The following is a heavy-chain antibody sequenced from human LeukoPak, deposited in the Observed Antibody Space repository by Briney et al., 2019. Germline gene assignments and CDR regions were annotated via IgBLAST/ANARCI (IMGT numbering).Heavy chain of an antibody. CDR2: INRSGDST. D-gene: IGHD6-19*01. V-gene: IGHV3-23*01. CDR1: GFTVTHYA. Sequence: PGGSLRLSCSASGFTVTHYAMHWVRQAPGKGLEWVSGINRSGDSTSYADSVKGRFTISRDNSKNTLYLQMNSLRAEDTAVYYCVKDDNSGWFPPLDFWGQGTLVTVSS. J-gene: IGHJ4*02. CDR3: VKDDNSGWFPPLDF.